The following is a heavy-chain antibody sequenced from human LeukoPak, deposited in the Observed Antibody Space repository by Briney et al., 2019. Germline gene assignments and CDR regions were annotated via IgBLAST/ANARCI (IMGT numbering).Heavy chain of an antibody. CDR2: ITPNTGDT. J-gene: IGHJ4*02. D-gene: IGHD2-21*02. V-gene: IGHV1-2*02. Sequence: ASVKVSCKASGYTFSDFYIHWVRQAPGQGLEWMGWITPNTGDTNYIEKFQGRVTMTRDTSISTAYMELSRLRSDDTAMYYCARETANSGGMFDYWGQGTLVTVSS. CDR1: GYTFSDFY. CDR3: ARETANSGGMFDY.